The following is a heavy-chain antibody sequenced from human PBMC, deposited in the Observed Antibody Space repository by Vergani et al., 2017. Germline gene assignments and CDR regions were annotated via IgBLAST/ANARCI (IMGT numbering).Heavy chain of an antibody. V-gene: IGHV1-46*01. CDR1: GYTFTSYY. J-gene: IGHJ4*02. Sequence: QVQLVQSGADLKKPGASLKVSCKASGYTFTSYYMHWVLQAPGQGLEWMGIINPSGGSTSYAQKFQGRVTMTRDTSTSTVYMELRSLRAEDTAVYYGACRAVAGRDGYWGQGTLGTVSS. D-gene: IGHD6-19*01. CDR2: INPSGGST. CDR3: ACRAVAGRDGY.